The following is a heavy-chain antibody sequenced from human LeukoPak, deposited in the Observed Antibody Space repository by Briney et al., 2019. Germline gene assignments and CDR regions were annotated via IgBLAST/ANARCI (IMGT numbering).Heavy chain of an antibody. CDR1: GYSISSGYY. CDR3: AKALLLSSFAARDY. CDR2: IYHSGST. D-gene: IGHD2/OR15-2a*01. V-gene: IGHV4-38-2*02. J-gene: IGHJ4*02. Sequence: SETLSLTCTVSGYSISSGYYWGWIRQPPGKGLEWIGSIYHSGSTYYNPSLKSRVTISVDTSKNQFSLKLSSVTAADTAVYYCAKALLLSSFAARDYWGQGTLVTVSS.